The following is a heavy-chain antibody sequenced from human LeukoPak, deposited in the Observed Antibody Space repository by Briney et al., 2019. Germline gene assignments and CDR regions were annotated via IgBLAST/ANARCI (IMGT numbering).Heavy chain of an antibody. J-gene: IGHJ5*02. CDR3: ARGPNYGDMWFDP. V-gene: IGHV1-8*01. Sequence: GASVKVSCKASGYTFTSYDINWVRQATGQGLEWMGWMNPNSGNTGYAQKFQGRVTMTRDTSISTAYMELGRLRSDDTAVYYCARGPNYGDMWFDPWGQGTLVTVSS. D-gene: IGHD4-17*01. CDR1: GYTFTSYD. CDR2: MNPNSGNT.